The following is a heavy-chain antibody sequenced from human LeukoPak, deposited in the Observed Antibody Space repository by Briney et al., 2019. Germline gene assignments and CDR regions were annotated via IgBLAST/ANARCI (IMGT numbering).Heavy chain of an antibody. V-gene: IGHV1-8*01. Sequence: GASVKVSCKASGYTFTSYDINWVRQATGQGLEWMGWMSPNSGNTGYAQKFQGRVTMTRNTSISTAYMELSSLRSEDTAVYYCARGYPSMYYYGSGIDYWGQGTLVTVSS. CDR3: ARGYPSMYYYGSGIDY. D-gene: IGHD3-10*01. CDR1: GYTFTSYD. CDR2: MSPNSGNT. J-gene: IGHJ4*02.